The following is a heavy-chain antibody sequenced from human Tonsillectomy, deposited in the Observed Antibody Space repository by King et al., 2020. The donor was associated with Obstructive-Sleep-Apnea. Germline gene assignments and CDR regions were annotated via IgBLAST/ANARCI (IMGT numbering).Heavy chain of an antibody. J-gene: IGHJ4*02. CDR2: FDPEDGET. CDR1: GYTLSELS. CDR3: ATSKPMIVVVMVY. Sequence: VQLVQSGAEVKKPGASLKVSCKVSGYTLSELSMHWVRQAPGQGLEWMGSFDPEDGETIYAQRFQGRVTMTEDTSTDTAYMELRSLRSEDTAVYYCATSKPMIVVVMVYWGQGTLVTVSS. V-gene: IGHV1-24*01. D-gene: IGHD3-22*01.